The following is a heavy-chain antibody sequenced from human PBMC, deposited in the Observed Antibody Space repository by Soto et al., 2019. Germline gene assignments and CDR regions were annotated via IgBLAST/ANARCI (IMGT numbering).Heavy chain of an antibody. CDR3: ARGGVAVAGTRRMFRSFDI. D-gene: IGHD6-19*01. Sequence: SETLSLTCTVSGGSISSSSYYWGWIRQPPGKGLEWIGEINHSGSTNYNPSLKSRVTISVDTSKNQFSLKLSSVTAADTAVYYCARGGVAVAGTRRMFRSFDIWGQGTMVTVSS. CDR1: GGSISSSSYY. CDR2: INHSGST. V-gene: IGHV4-39*07. J-gene: IGHJ3*02.